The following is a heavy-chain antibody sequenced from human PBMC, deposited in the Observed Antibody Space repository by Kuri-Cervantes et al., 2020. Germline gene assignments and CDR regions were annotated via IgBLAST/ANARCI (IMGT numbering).Heavy chain of an antibody. CDR3: ASRVLSRYARDRDY. D-gene: IGHD1-14*01. Sequence: SGPTLVKPTETLTLTCTVSGFSLSNARMGVSWIRQPPGKGLEWIGEINHSGSTNYNPSLKSRVTISVDTSKNQFSLKLSSVTAADTAVYYCASRVLSRYARDRDYWGQGTLVTVSS. V-gene: IGHV4-61*01. CDR1: GFSLSNARMG. CDR2: INHSGST. J-gene: IGHJ4*02.